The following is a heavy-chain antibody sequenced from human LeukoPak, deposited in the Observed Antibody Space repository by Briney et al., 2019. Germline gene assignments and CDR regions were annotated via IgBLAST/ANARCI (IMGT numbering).Heavy chain of an antibody. CDR2: ISGSGGST. D-gene: IGHD4-17*01. CDR1: GFTFSSYA. CDR3: AKDWILRSKNGCYFDY. Sequence: PGASLRLSCAASGFTFSSYAMSWVRQAPGKGLEWVSAISGSGGSTYYADSVKGRFTISRDNSKNTLYLQMNSLRAEDTAVYYCAKDWILRSKNGCYFDYWGQGTLVSVFS. V-gene: IGHV3-23*01. J-gene: IGHJ4*02.